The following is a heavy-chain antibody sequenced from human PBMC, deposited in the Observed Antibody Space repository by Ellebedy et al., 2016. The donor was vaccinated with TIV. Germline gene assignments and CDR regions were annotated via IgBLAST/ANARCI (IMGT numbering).Heavy chain of an antibody. CDR3: VTDRGEWGLPSFFDF. Sequence: GESLKISCAASGFSFSSWGMNWVRQAPGKGLQWVSFISSNLRYRNYTDSVKGRFTISRDNAKNSLSLQMNSLRAEDTAVYYCVTDRGEWGLPSFFDFWGRGTLVTVSA. J-gene: IGHJ4*02. D-gene: IGHD3-10*01. V-gene: IGHV3-21*01. CDR2: ISSNLRYR. CDR1: GFSFSSWG.